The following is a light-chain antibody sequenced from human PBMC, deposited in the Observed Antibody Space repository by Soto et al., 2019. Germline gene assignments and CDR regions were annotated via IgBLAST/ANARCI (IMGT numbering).Light chain of an antibody. CDR2: EVS. J-gene: IGLJ2*01. CDR1: SSDVGDYDF. Sequence: QSALTQPASVSGSPGQSITISCTGSSSDVGDYDFVSWYQQHPGKAPKLIIYEVSDRPSGVSNRFFGSKSGNTASLTISGLQAEDDAHYYCSSFTSTSTLVVFGGGTKLTVL. V-gene: IGLV2-14*01. CDR3: SSFTSTSTLVV.